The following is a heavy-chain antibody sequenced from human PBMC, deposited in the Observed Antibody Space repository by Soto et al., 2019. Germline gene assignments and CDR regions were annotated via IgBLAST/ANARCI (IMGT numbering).Heavy chain of an antibody. CDR2: ISWNSGSI. D-gene: IGHD3-16*02. CDR3: AKDIGQGNDYIWGSYRPLCWFRN. V-gene: IGHV3-9*01. Sequence: EVQLVESGGGLVQPGRSLRLSCAASGFTFDDYAMHWVRQAPGKGLEWVSGISWNSGSIGYADSVKGRFTISRDNAKNSLYLQMNSLRAEDTALYYCAKDIGQGNDYIWGSYRPLCWFRNWGQGTLVTVSS. J-gene: IGHJ4*02. CDR1: GFTFDDYA.